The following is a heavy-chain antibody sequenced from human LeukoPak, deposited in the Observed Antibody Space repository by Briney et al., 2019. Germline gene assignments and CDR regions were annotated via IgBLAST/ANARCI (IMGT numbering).Heavy chain of an antibody. V-gene: IGHV1-24*01. Sequence: ASVKVSCKVSGYTLTELSMHWVRQAPGKGLEWMGGFDPEDGETIYAQKFQGRVTMTEGTSTDTAYMELSSLRSEDTAVYYCARKAYGMDVWGKGTTVTVSS. J-gene: IGHJ6*04. CDR3: ARKAYGMDV. CDR2: FDPEDGET. CDR1: GYTLTELS.